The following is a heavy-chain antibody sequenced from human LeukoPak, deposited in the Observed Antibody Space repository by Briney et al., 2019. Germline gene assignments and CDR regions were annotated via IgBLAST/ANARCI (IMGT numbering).Heavy chain of an antibody. D-gene: IGHD3-22*01. V-gene: IGHV5-51*01. CDR3: ARQAYGSHFDAFDI. J-gene: IGHJ3*02. CDR1: GYSFTSYW. Sequence: PGESLKISCKGSGYSFTSYWIGWVRQMPGKGLEWMGIIYPDDSETSYSPSFQGQVSMSVDKSITTAYLQWSSLKASDTAIYYCARQAYGSHFDAFDIWGQGTMVTVSS. CDR2: IYPDDSET.